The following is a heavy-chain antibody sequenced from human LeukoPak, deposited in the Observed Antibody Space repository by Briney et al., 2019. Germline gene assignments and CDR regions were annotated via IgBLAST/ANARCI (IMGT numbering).Heavy chain of an antibody. CDR2: FDPKEGER. J-gene: IGHJ4*01. D-gene: IGHD3-10*01. CDR3: TTREIVVEPAATSLVRGVLWRSDF. V-gene: IGHV1-24*01. CDR1: GDTLTELS. Sequence: ASVKVSCKVSGDTLTELSMHWVRQAPGKELEWMGGFDPKEGERVYAQNFQGRFTMTEDTSSGTAYMELNSLRSEDTAVYYCTTREIVVEPAATSLVRGVLWRSDFWGHGTLVTVSS.